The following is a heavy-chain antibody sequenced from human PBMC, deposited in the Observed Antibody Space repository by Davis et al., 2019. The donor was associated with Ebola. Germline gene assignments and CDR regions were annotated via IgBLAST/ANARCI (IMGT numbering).Heavy chain of an antibody. V-gene: IGHV3-74*01. D-gene: IGHD6-19*01. CDR3: ARGRAAVAGTILGAFDI. Sequence: HTGGSLRLSCAASGFTFSNYWMHWVRQAPGKGLVWVSRINSDGSSINYADSVQGRFTISRDNAKNTLYLQMNSLRAEDTAVYYCARGRAAVAGTILGAFDIWGQGTMVTVSS. J-gene: IGHJ3*02. CDR2: INSDGSSI. CDR1: GFTFSNYW.